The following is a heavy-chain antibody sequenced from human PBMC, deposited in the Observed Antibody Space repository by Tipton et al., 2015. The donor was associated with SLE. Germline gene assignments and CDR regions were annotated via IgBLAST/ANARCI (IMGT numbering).Heavy chain of an antibody. CDR3: ARSYYSYGPNDAFDI. CDR2: IYPGDSDT. J-gene: IGHJ3*02. V-gene: IGHV5-51*03. D-gene: IGHD5-18*01. CDR1: GYAFTNYW. Sequence: QLVQSGAVLKKPGESLKISCKGSGYAFTNYWIGWVRQMPGKGLEWMGIIYPGDSDTRYSPSFQGQVIISADKSIRAAYLQWSSLEASDSAMYYCARSYYSYGPNDAFDIWGQGTMVTVSS.